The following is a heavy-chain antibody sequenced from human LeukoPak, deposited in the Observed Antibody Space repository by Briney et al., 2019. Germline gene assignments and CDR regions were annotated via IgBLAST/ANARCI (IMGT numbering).Heavy chain of an antibody. D-gene: IGHD6-13*01. CDR2: INWNGGST. J-gene: IGHJ6*03. CDR3: ARVGGGAAADQTGDYYYYMDV. CDR1: GFTFDDYG. V-gene: IGHV3-20*04. Sequence: GGSLRLSCAASGFTFDDYGMSWVRQAPGKGLEWVSGINWNGGSTGYADSVKGRFTISRDNAKNSLYLQMNSLRAEDTALYYCARVGGGAAADQTGDYYYYMDVWGKGTTVTVSS.